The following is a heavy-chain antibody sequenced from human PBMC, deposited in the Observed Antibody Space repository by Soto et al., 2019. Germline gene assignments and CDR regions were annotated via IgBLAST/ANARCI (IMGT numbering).Heavy chain of an antibody. Sequence: EVQLLESGGGVVQPGEYLRLSCADSGFTFSSYAMSWVRQAPGKGLEWVSVISGSDDSTYYADSVKGRFTISRDNSKNTLYLQINSLRAEDTAVYYCAKRSSSSTFDYWGQGTLVTVSS. J-gene: IGHJ4*02. CDR1: GFTFSSYA. CDR2: ISGSDDST. CDR3: AKRSSSSTFDY. D-gene: IGHD6-6*01. V-gene: IGHV3-23*01.